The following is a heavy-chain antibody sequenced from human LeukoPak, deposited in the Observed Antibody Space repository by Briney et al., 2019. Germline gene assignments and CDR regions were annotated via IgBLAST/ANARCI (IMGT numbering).Heavy chain of an antibody. V-gene: IGHV5-51*01. J-gene: IGHJ4*02. Sequence: GESLNISCKGSGYTFSSYWIGWVRQMPGKGLEWMGIIYPGDSDTRYSPSLQGQVTISVDTSIGTAYLQWSSLKASDTAIYYCARQNDFRLDYWGQGTLVTVSS. CDR1: GYTFSSYW. D-gene: IGHD3-3*01. CDR3: ARQNDFRLDY. CDR2: IYPGDSDT.